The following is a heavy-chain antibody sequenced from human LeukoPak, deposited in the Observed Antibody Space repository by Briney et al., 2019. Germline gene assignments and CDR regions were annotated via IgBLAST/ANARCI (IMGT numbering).Heavy chain of an antibody. CDR2: VHLDGRT. J-gene: IGHJ4*02. CDR3: AREGGPYLPLDY. V-gene: IGHV4-4*02. CDR1: GGSIRSTNW. Sequence: PSETLSLTCGVSGGSIRSTNWWPWVRQPPGKGLEWIGHVHLDGRTNYSPSLQSRLAMSVDFSENHISLKLTSVTAADTAVYYCAREGGPYLPLDYTGQGTLVTVSS.